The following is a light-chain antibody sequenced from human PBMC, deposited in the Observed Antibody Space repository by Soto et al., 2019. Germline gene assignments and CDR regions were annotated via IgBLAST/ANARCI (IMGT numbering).Light chain of an antibody. CDR2: DAS. V-gene: IGKV1-33*01. J-gene: IGKJ5*01. Sequence: GARVTISCQASQDIISYLNWYQQKPGKGPRLLIYDASNLEKGIPSRFSGSGSGTDFTFTISSLQPEDIATYYCQHYDNFPRANTFGQGTRLEIK. CDR3: QHYDNFPRANT. CDR1: QDIISY.